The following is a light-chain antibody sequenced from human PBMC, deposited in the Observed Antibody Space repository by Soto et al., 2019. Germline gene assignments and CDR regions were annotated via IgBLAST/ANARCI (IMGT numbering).Light chain of an antibody. Sequence: DIQMTQSPSTLSGSVGARVTITCRASQTISGGLAWYQQKPGKAPKLLIYKASTLKSGVPSRFSGSGSGTEFTLTISSLQPDDFATYYCQHYNSYSEAFGQGTKVDI. CDR2: KAS. CDR1: QTISGG. J-gene: IGKJ1*01. CDR3: QHYNSYSEA. V-gene: IGKV1-5*03.